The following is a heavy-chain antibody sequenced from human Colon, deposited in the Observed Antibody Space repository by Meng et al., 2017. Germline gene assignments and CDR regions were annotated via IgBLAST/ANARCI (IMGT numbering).Heavy chain of an antibody. CDR3: ARGMTNGITFGGVIVN. CDR1: GGSVSSGSYY. CDR2: IYYSGST. D-gene: IGHD3-16*02. Sequence: QVPLQEPGPGLVSPSATLSPTSPVSGGSVSSGSYYWSWIRQPPGKGLEWIGYIYYSGSTNYNPSLKSRVTISVDTSKNQFSLKLSSVTAADTAVYYCARGMTNGITFGGVIVNWGQGTLVTVSS. V-gene: IGHV4-61*01. J-gene: IGHJ4*02.